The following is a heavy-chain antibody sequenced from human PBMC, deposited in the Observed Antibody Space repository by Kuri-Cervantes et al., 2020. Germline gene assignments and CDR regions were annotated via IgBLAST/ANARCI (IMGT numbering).Heavy chain of an antibody. Sequence: GGSLRLSCAASGFTFSSYWMSWVRQAPGKGLEWVANIKQDGSERYYVDSVKGRFTVSRDNAKNSLYLQMNSLRAEDTAVYYCANEDYGDYSGYYWGQGTLVTVSS. V-gene: IGHV3-7*01. D-gene: IGHD4-17*01. J-gene: IGHJ4*02. CDR2: IKQDGSER. CDR1: GFTFSSYW. CDR3: ANEDYGDYSGYY.